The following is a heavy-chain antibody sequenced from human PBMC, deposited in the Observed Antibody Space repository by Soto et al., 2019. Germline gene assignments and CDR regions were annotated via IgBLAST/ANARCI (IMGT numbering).Heavy chain of an antibody. J-gene: IGHJ6*02. Sequence: QVQLQESGPGLVKPSETLSLTCTVSGGSVSSGSYYWSWIRQPPGKGLEWIGYIYYSGSTNYNPSRTCRVTISVDKSKNQFSLKLSSVTAADTAVYYCARDTYYEFWSGYYYGMDVWGQGTTVTVSS. CDR3: ARDTYYEFWSGYYYGMDV. V-gene: IGHV4-61*01. D-gene: IGHD3-3*01. CDR2: IYYSGST. CDR1: GGSVSSGSYY.